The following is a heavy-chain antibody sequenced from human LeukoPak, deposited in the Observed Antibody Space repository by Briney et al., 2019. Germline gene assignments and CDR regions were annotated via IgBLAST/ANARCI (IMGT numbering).Heavy chain of an antibody. CDR2: IYNSAST. CDR3: ARDRGSSGGFDY. CDR1: GDSISSTTYL. V-gene: IGHV4-39*06. Sequence: SETLSLTCTVSGDSISSTTYLWDWIRQPPAKGLEWIGNIYNSASTHYNPSLKSRVTISVDTSKNQFPLKLSSVTAADTAVYYCARDRGSSGGFDYWGQGTLVTVSS. D-gene: IGHD3-16*01. J-gene: IGHJ4*02.